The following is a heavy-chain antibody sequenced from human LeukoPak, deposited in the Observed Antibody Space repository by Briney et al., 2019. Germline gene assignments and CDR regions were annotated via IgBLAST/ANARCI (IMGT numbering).Heavy chain of an antibody. CDR1: GGSFSGYY. CDR3: ARYSSSSYYYYYGMDV. Sequence: SETLSLTCAVYGGSFSGYYWSWIRQPPGKGLEWIGEINQSGSTNYNPSLKSRVTISVDTSKNQFSLKLSSVTAADTAVYYCARYSSSSYYYYYGMDVWGQGTTVTVSS. D-gene: IGHD6-13*01. J-gene: IGHJ6*02. CDR2: INQSGST. V-gene: IGHV4-34*01.